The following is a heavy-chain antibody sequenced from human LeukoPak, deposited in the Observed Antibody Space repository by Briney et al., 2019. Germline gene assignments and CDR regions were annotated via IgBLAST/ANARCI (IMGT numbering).Heavy chain of an antibody. CDR3: ARDVVVVVVAATINWFDP. CDR1: GYTFTGYY. CDR2: INPNSGGT. V-gene: IGHV1-2*06. D-gene: IGHD2-15*01. Sequence: ASVKVSCKASGYTFTGYYMHWVRQAPGQGLEWMGRINPNSGGTNYAQKFQGRVTMTRDTSTSTAYMELGRLRSDDTAVYYCARDVVVVVVAATINWFDPWGQGTLVTVSS. J-gene: IGHJ5*02.